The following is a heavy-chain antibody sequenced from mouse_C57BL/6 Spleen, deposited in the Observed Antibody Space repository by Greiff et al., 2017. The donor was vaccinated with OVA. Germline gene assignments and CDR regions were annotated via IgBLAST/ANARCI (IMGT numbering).Heavy chain of an antibody. CDR3: AREGGSPYYYAMDY. V-gene: IGHV5-4*01. Sequence: EVQLVESGGGLVKPGGSLKLSCAASGFTFSSYAMSWVRQTPEKRLEWVATISDGGSYTYYPDNVKGRFTISRDNAKNNLYLQMSHLKSEDTAMYYCAREGGSPYYYAMDYWGQGTSVTVSS. J-gene: IGHJ4*01. CDR1: GFTFSSYA. CDR2: ISDGGSYT.